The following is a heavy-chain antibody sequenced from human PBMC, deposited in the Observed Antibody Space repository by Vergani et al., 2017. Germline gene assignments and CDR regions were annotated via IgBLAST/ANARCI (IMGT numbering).Heavy chain of an antibody. CDR3: AGDRGAGYYDSSGYFDY. Sequence: EVQLVESGGGLVQPGGSLRLSCAASGFTFSSYSMNWVRQAPGKGLEWVSYISSSSSTIYYADSVKGRFTISRDNAKNSLYLQMNSLRAEDTAAYYCAGDRGAGYYDSSGYFDYWGQGTLVTVSS. D-gene: IGHD3-22*01. V-gene: IGHV3-48*04. J-gene: IGHJ4*02. CDR1: GFTFSSYS. CDR2: ISSSSSTI.